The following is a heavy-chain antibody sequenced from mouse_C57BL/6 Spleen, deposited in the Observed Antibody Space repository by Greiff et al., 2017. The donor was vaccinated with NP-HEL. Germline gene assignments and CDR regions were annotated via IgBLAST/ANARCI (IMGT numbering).Heavy chain of an antibody. CDR3: ARSGGYSGTFDV. CDR2: IYPGDGDT. CDR1: GYAFSSSW. V-gene: IGHV1-82*01. D-gene: IGHD1-1*01. Sequence: QVQLQQSGPELVKPGASVKISCKASGYAFSSSWMNWVKQRPGKGLEWIGRIYPGDGDTNYNGKFKGKATLTADKSSSTAYMQLSSLTSEDSAVYFCARSGGYSGTFDVWGTGTTVTVSS. J-gene: IGHJ1*03.